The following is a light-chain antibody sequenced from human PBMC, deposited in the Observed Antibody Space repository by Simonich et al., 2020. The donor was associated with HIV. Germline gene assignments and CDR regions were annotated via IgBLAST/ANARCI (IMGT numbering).Light chain of an antibody. CDR1: QSVLYSSNNKNY. Sequence: DIVMTQSPDSLAVSLGERATINCKSSQSVLYSSNNKNYLAWYQQKPGHPPNLLIYWASTRESGVPDRFSDSGSGTDFTLTISSLQAEDVAIYYCQQYYSTPPTFGQGTKVEIK. V-gene: IGKV4-1*01. CDR2: WAS. CDR3: QQYYSTPPT. J-gene: IGKJ1*01.